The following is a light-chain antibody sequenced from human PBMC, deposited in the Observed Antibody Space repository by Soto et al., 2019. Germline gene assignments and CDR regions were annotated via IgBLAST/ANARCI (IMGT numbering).Light chain of an antibody. Sequence: IVMTQSPAPQSLSQGEGATPSCRTSQSVSSDLAWYQRKPGQAPRLLFSGASARAAGISARFSGSGSGTEFTLTISSLQPEDFAIYYCQQYNSWPPTFGQGTKV. CDR3: QQYNSWPPT. J-gene: IGKJ1*01. CDR1: QSVSSD. V-gene: IGKV3-15*01. CDR2: GAS.